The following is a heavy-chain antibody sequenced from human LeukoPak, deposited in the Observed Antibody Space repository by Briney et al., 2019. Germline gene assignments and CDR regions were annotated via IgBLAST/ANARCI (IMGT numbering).Heavy chain of an antibody. CDR2: ISSSWTTI. D-gene: IGHD4-17*01. Sequence: PGGSLRLSCAASGFTFSAYSMHWVRQAPGMGLEWVAYISSSWTTIFYTDSVKGRFTIIRDNARTSLFLQMNSPRVEDTAVYYCARGPYGDYVSYYGVDVWGQGTTVTVS. CDR3: ARGPYGDYVSYYGVDV. V-gene: IGHV3-48*01. J-gene: IGHJ6*02. CDR1: GFTFSAYS.